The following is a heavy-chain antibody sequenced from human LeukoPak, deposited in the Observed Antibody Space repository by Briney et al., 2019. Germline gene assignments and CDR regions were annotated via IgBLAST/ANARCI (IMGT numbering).Heavy chain of an antibody. D-gene: IGHD2-2*01. Sequence: GASVTVSCMASGYTFTTYSLAWVRQAPGQSLEWMGWISVNNGGTNYAQSFQDRVTLTRDTSTNTAYLELRSLRSDDTAIIYCATATQPRGYFLHWGQGTLVTVSS. CDR1: GYTFTTYS. V-gene: IGHV1-18*01. CDR3: ATATQPRGYFLH. J-gene: IGHJ1*01. CDR2: ISVNNGGT.